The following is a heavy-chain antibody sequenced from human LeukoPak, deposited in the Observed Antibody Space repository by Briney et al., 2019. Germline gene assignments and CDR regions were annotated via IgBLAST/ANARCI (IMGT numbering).Heavy chain of an antibody. J-gene: IGHJ4*02. CDR2: IYHSGST. Sequence: SETLSLTCAVSGGSISSSNWWSWVRQPPGKGLEWIGEIYHSGSTTYNPSLKSRVTISVDKSKNQFSLKLSSVTAADTAVYYCARVRYGQLNYFDYWGQGTLVTVSS. CDR3: ARVRYGQLNYFDY. V-gene: IGHV4-4*02. CDR1: GGSISSSNW. D-gene: IGHD6-6*01.